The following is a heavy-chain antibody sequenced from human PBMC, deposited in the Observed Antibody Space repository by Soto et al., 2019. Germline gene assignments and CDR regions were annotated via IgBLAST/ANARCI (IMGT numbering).Heavy chain of an antibody. CDR3: AKDRRGYCTNGVCSYYYYGMDV. CDR2: ISYDGSNK. J-gene: IGHJ6*02. Sequence: QVQLVESGGGLVQPGRSLRLSCAASGFTFSSYGMHWVRQAPGKGLEWVAVISYDGSNKYYADSVKGRFTISRDNSKKPLYLQMNSLRAEDTAVYYCAKDRRGYCTNGVCSYYYYGMDVWGQGTTVTVSS. D-gene: IGHD2-8*01. CDR1: GFTFSSYG. V-gene: IGHV3-30*18.